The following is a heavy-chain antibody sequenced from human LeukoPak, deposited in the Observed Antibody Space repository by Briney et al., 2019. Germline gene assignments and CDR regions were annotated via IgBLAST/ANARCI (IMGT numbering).Heavy chain of an antibody. V-gene: IGHV4-34*01. J-gene: IGHJ4*02. CDR1: GGSFSGYY. Sequence: SETLSLTCAVYGGSFSGYYWSWIRQPPGKGLESFGEINHSGSTNYNPSLKSRVTISVDTSKNQFSLKLRSVTAADTAVYYCARGGRTIPVYYFDYWGQGTLVTVSS. CDR3: ARGGRTIPVYYFDY. CDR2: INHSGST. D-gene: IGHD1-26*01.